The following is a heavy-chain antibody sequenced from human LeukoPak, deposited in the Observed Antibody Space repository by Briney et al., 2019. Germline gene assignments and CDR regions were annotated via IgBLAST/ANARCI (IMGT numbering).Heavy chain of an antibody. Sequence: KPGGSLRLSCAASGFTFSDYYMSWIRQAPGKGLEWVSYISSSGNNIYYADSVKGRFTISRDNAKNSLYLQMSSLRIEDTAVYYCARDWAGGPHDHWGQGTLVTVSS. CDR2: ISSSGNNI. J-gene: IGHJ4*02. CDR1: GFTFSDYY. CDR3: ARDWAGGPHDH. D-gene: IGHD3-10*01. V-gene: IGHV3-11*04.